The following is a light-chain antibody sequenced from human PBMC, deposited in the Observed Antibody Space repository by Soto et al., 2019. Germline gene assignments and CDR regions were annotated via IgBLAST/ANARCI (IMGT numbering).Light chain of an antibody. V-gene: IGLV2-11*01. J-gene: IGLJ2*01. CDR3: SSYAGSDNFMV. CDR2: EVT. Sequence: QSVLTQPRSVSGSPGQSVTISCTGTRRDVGGYNYVSWYQRRPGKAPKLLIYEVTKRPSGVPDRFSASKSGNTASLTVSGLQPEDEADYYCSSYAGSDNFMVFGGGTKVTVL. CDR1: RRDVGGYNY.